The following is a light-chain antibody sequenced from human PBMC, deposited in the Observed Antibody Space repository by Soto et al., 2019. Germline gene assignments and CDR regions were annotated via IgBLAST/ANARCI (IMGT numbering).Light chain of an antibody. CDR1: SKDVGSYDL. V-gene: IGLV2-23*02. CDR3: CSHAGSGTVV. Sequence: QSVPTQPASVSGSPGQSITISCTGTSKDVGSYDLVSWYQQHPGKAPKLIIFEVTRRPSGISDRFSASKSGDTASLTISGLQAEDEGDYYCCSHAGSGTVVFGGGTKLTVL. J-gene: IGLJ2*01. CDR2: EVT.